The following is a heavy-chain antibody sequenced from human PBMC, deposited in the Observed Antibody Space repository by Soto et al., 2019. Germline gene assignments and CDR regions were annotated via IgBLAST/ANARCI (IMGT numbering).Heavy chain of an antibody. D-gene: IGHD3-16*01. Sequence: ASVKVSCKASGYTFTSYGISWVRQAPGQGLEWMGWISAYNGNTNYAQKLQGRVTMTTDTSTSTAYMELRSLRSDDTAVYYCAKDRWQGGMEEPDYYYYGMDVWG. CDR3: AKDRWQGGMEEPDYYYYGMDV. V-gene: IGHV1-18*01. J-gene: IGHJ6*02. CDR2: ISAYNGNT. CDR1: GYTFTSYG.